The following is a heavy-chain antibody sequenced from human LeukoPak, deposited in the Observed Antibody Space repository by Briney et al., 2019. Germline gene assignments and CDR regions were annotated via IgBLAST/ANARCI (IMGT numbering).Heavy chain of an antibody. J-gene: IGHJ4*02. CDR2: IYHSGST. CDR1: GGYISSGNW. Sequence: SETLSLTCAVSGGYISSGNWWSWVRQPPGKGLEWIGEIYHSGSTNYNPSLKSRVTISVDTSKNQFSLKMSSVTAADTAIYYCARFGYRYFEYWGQGILVTVSS. D-gene: IGHD3-10*01. V-gene: IGHV4-4*02. CDR3: ARFGYRYFEY.